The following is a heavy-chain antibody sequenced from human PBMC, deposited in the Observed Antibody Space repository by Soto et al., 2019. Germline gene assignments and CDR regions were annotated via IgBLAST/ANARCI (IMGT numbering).Heavy chain of an antibody. Sequence: VQLVESGGGEVQPGRSLRLSCAASGFKYTDFALHWVRQAPGKGLEWVAIISSDGSDKYYADSVKGRFVISRDNPKNTLYLEMSSLRPEDTAVYFCARRAWDSYYAIDVWGQGTTVTVFS. D-gene: IGHD3-22*01. CDR2: ISSDGSDK. V-gene: IGHV3-30*09. CDR1: GFKYTDFA. CDR3: ARRAWDSYYAIDV. J-gene: IGHJ6*02.